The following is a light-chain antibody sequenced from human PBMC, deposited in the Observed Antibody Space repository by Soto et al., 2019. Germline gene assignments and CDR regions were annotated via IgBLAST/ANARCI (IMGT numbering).Light chain of an antibody. V-gene: IGKV3D-15*01. J-gene: IGKJ4*01. Sequence: EIIMTQSPATLSVSPGERATFSCRAIQRINRTLAWYQQKPGQAPRLLFYGASSRSPGVPDRFSVSGSGTDFTLTIIRLEPEDFAVYYCQQYHDWPPLTFGGGTKVGIK. CDR1: QRINRT. CDR2: GAS. CDR3: QQYHDWPPLT.